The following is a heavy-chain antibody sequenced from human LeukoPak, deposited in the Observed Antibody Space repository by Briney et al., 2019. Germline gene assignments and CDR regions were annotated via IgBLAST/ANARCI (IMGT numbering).Heavy chain of an antibody. V-gene: IGHV3-74*01. CDR2: TNTAGTIT. CDR3: VREAMFERSLDR. CDR1: GFTFRRYW. D-gene: IGHD1-14*01. J-gene: IGHJ4*02. Sequence: GSLRLSCEVSGFTFRRYWMHWVRQVPGKGLLWVARTNTAGTITTYADSVQGRFTMSRDNGQEKLFLQLTSLRVEDTAVYFCVREAMFERSLDRWGQGTLVTVSS.